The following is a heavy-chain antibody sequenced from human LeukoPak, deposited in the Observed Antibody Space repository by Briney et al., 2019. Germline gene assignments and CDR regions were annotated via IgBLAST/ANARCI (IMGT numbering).Heavy chain of an antibody. CDR2: INSDGSTT. CDR3: VRSFDY. J-gene: IGHJ4*02. Sequence: GGSLRLSCAASGFTFTSYGMYWVRQAPGKGPVWVSRINSDGSTTTYADSVKGRFTISRDKAKNTLYLQMNSLRAEDTAVYYCVRSFDYWGQGTLVTVSS. CDR1: GFTFTSYG. V-gene: IGHV3-74*01.